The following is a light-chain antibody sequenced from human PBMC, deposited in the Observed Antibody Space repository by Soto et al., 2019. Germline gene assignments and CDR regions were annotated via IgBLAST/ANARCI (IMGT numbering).Light chain of an antibody. CDR2: EVS. Sequence: QSALTQPPSASGSPGQSVTISCTGTSSDVGGYNYVSWYQQHPGKAPKLMIYEVSKRPSGVPDRFSGSKSGNTASLTVSGLQAEDEADYYFSSYAGSNHLVFCGGTKVTV. CDR3: SSYAGSNHLV. CDR1: SSDVGGYNY. V-gene: IGLV2-8*01. J-gene: IGLJ2*01.